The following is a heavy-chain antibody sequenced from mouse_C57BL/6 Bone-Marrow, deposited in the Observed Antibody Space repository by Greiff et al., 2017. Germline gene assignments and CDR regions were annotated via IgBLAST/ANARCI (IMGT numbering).Heavy chain of an antibody. CDR2: IDPSDSYT. V-gene: IGHV1-59*01. CDR3: ARPRWFAY. J-gene: IGHJ3*01. Sequence: QVQLKQPGAELVRPGTSVKLSCKASGYTFTSYWMHWVKQRPGQGLEWIGVIDPSDSYTNYNQKLKGKATLTVDTSSSTAYMPLSSLTSEDSAVYYCARPRWFAYWGQGTLVTVSA. CDR1: GYTFTSYW.